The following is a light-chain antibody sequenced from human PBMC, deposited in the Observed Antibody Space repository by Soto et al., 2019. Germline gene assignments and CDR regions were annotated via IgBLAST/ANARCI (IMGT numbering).Light chain of an antibody. CDR3: QQYDNLLT. J-gene: IGKJ4*01. V-gene: IGKV1-33*01. Sequence: DIPMTQSPSSLSASVGDRVTITCQASQDISNYLNWYQQKPGKAPKLLIYDASNLETGVPSRFSGSGSGTDFTCTISSLQPEDIATYYCQQYDNLLTFGGGTKVEIK. CDR1: QDISNY. CDR2: DAS.